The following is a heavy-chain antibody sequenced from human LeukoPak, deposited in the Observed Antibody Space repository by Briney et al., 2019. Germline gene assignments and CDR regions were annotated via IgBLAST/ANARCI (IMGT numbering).Heavy chain of an antibody. D-gene: IGHD6-13*01. CDR3: ARDTSPSSRSSYFDALDM. V-gene: IGHV3-7*01. J-gene: IGHJ3*02. CDR2: INQDGTKK. CDR1: GFTFRNDW. Sequence: PGGSLRLSCATSGFTFRNDWVTWVRQAQGKGLEWVANINQDGTKKSYVDSVKGRFTISRDNTKNSLFLQMNSLRAEDTAIYYCARDTSPSSRSSYFDALDMWGQGTMVTVSS.